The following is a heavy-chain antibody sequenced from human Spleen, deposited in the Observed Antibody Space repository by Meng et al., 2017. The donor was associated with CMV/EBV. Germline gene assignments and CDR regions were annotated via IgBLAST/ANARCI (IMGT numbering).Heavy chain of an antibody. D-gene: IGHD1-26*01. CDR2: ISAYNGNT. CDR1: GYTFTSYG. CDR3: ARAYRRWELRGAFDI. V-gene: IGHV1-18*01. J-gene: IGHJ3*02. Sequence: ASVKVSCKASGYTFTSYGISWVRQAPGQGLEWMGWISAYNGNTNYAQKLQGRVTMTTDTSTSTAYMELRSLRSDDTAVYYCARAYRRWELRGAFDIWGQGTVVTVSS.